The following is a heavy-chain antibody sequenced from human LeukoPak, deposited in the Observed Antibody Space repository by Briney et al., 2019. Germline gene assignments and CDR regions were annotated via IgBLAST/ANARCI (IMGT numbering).Heavy chain of an antibody. CDR3: AKGSDSFGY. V-gene: IGHV3-30*02. J-gene: IGHJ4*02. Sequence: TGGSLRLSCAASGFSFRSYGLHWVRQAPGKGLEWVAFIRYDGGSNYYADPVKGRFIISRDNSKNTLYLQMNSLKAEDTAVYYCAKGSDSFGYWGQGILVTVSS. CDR2: IRYDGGSN. CDR1: GFSFRSYG.